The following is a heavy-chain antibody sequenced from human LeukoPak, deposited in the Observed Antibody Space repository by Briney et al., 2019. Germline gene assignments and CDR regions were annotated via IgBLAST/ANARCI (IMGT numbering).Heavy chain of an antibody. CDR3: ARDLSTKYSQGY. V-gene: IGHV3-30-3*01. D-gene: IGHD5-18*01. Sequence: GGSLRLSCAASGFTFSNYALHWVRQAPGKGLEWLAFISYDGNVRYYADSVKGRFTVSRDDSKITLYLQMNSLRTEDTALYYCARDLSTKYSQGYWGQGTLVTVSS. CDR1: GFTFSNYA. CDR2: ISYDGNVR. J-gene: IGHJ4*02.